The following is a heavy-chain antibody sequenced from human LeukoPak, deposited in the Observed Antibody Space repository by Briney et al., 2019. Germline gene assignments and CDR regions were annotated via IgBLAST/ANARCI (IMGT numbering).Heavy chain of an antibody. CDR2: ISSSSSTI. CDR3: AKDSPSYVWGSYREPDY. Sequence: GGSLRLSCEVSGFIFSSYWMSWIRQAPGKGLEWVSYISSSSSTIYYADSVKGRFTISRDNAKNSLYLQMNSLRAEDTAVYYCAKDSPSYVWGSYREPDYWGQGTLVTVSS. V-gene: IGHV3-48*01. D-gene: IGHD3-16*02. CDR1: GFIFSSYW. J-gene: IGHJ4*02.